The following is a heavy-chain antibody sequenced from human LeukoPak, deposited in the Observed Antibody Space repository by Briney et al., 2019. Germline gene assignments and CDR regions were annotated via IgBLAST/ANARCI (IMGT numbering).Heavy chain of an antibody. CDR1: GASIGSSS. CDR2: IYTSGST. CDR3: ARDLRDSSGYYFWFDP. Sequence: KPSETLSLTCTVSGASIGSSSGSWIRQPAGKGLGWFGRIYTSGSTNYNPSLKSRVTMSVDTSKNQFSLKLSSVTAADTAVYYCARDLRDSSGYYFWFDPWGQGTLVTVSS. V-gene: IGHV4-4*07. J-gene: IGHJ5*02. D-gene: IGHD3-22*01.